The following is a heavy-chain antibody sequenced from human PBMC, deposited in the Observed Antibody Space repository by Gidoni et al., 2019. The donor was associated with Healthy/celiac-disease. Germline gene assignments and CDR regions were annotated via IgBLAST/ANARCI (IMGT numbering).Heavy chain of an antibody. V-gene: IGHV3-30*18. CDR2: ISYDGSNK. CDR1: GFTFSSYG. J-gene: IGHJ3*02. CDR3: AKDVNYYDSRDAFDI. Sequence: QVQLVESGGGVVQPGRSLRLSCAASGFTFSSYGMHWVRQAPGKGLEWVAVISYDGSNKYYADSVKGRFTISRDNSKNTLYLQMNSLRAEDTAVYYCAKDVNYYDSRDAFDIWGQGTMVTVSS. D-gene: IGHD3-22*01.